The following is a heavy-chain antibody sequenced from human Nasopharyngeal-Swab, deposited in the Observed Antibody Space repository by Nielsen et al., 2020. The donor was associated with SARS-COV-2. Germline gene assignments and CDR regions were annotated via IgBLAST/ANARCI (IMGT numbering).Heavy chain of an antibody. D-gene: IGHD3-3*01. CDR3: ARLDPFGSEDM. V-gene: IGHV4-39*02. CDR2: ILVNRYT. CDR1: GGSITSSRHR. Sequence: SETLSLTCTVSGGSITSSRHRWGWIRQPPGKGLEWIGQILVNRYTEYHPSVRGRITVYADTSENSFSLRLNSVTAADTAVYYCARLDPFGSEDMWGQGTLVTASS. J-gene: IGHJ4*02.